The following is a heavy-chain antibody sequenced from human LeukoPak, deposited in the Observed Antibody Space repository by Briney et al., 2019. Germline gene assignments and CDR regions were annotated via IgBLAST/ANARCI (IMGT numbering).Heavy chain of an antibody. CDR2: ISANGVNT. Sequence: GWSLRLSCAASGFAFNFYAMTWVRQAPGKGLQWVSPISANGVNTYYADSVRGRFTISRDNSKDTLYLQLNSLRAEDTAIYFCAKPISGGLVVSADWFDPWGQGTLVIVSS. J-gene: IGHJ5*02. V-gene: IGHV3-23*01. CDR1: GFAFNFYA. D-gene: IGHD3-22*01. CDR3: AKPISGGLVVSADWFDP.